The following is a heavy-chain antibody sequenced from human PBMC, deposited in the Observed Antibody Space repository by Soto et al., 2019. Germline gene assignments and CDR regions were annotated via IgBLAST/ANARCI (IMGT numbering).Heavy chain of an antibody. V-gene: IGHV1-2*02. CDR1: GYTFTRDS. J-gene: IGHJ1*01. CDR2: INPNTGGT. D-gene: IGHD2-8*01. Sequence: QVQLVQSGAEVKKPGASVKVSCRASGYTFTRDSVHWVLQAPGQGLEWLGWINPNTGGTSFAPKFECRVTLTTDPSVRTVSMEVRSLRSDDTAVFYCSVYFDDLQEASFWGQGTLVTVTS. CDR3: SVYFDDLQEASF.